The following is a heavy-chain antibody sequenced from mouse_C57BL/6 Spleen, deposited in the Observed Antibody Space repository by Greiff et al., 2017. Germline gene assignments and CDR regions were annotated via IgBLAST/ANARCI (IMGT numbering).Heavy chain of an antibody. CDR1: GYAFSSYW. CDR3: AREGSSGYVDY. V-gene: IGHV1-80*01. D-gene: IGHD3-2*02. J-gene: IGHJ2*01. CDR2: IYPGDGDT. Sequence: QVQLQQSGAELVKPGASVKISCKASGYAFSSYWMNWVKQRPGKGLEWIGQIYPGDGDTNYNGKFKGKATLTADKSSSTAYMQLSSLTSEDSAVYFCAREGSSGYVDYGGQGTTLTVSS.